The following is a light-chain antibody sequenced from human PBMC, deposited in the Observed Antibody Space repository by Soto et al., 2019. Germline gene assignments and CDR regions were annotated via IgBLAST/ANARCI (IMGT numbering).Light chain of an antibody. CDR3: QPYNNWWT. CDR1: HSVDSN. J-gene: IGKJ1*01. V-gene: IGKV3-15*01. Sequence: TQSPATLSVSPEERATLSCRASHSVDSNLAWYQQKPGQAPRLLIYGASTRATGISARFSDSGSGTEFTLTISSLQSEDFGVYYCQPYNNWWTFGQGTKVDI. CDR2: GAS.